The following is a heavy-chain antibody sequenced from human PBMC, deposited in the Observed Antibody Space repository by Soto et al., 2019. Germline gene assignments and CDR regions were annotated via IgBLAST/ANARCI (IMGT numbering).Heavy chain of an antibody. J-gene: IGHJ6*02. Sequence: QLQLQESGPGLVKPSETLSLTCTVSGGSISSSSYYWGWIRQPPGKGLEWIGSIYYSGYTYYNPSLTSRVTIPVHTSTSLFSLKLSSVTAADTAVYYCARHHGPRSVGYYYDMDVWGQGTTVTVSS. CDR3: ARHHGPRSVGYYYDMDV. V-gene: IGHV4-39*01. CDR2: IYYSGYT. CDR1: GGSISSSSYY.